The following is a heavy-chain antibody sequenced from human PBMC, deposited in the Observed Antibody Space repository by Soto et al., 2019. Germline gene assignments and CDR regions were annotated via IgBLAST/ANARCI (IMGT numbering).Heavy chain of an antibody. D-gene: IGHD3-3*01. CDR2: ISAYNGNT. J-gene: IGHJ6*03. CDR3: ARGLAPLTIFGVVTANYYYYYMDV. CDR1: GYTFTSYG. V-gene: IGHV1-18*01. Sequence: ASVKVSCKASGYTFTSYGISWVRQAPGQGLEWMGWISAYNGNTNYAQKLQGRVTMTTDTSTSTAYMELRSLRSDDTAVYYCARGLAPLTIFGVVTANYYYYYMDVWGKGTTVTVSS.